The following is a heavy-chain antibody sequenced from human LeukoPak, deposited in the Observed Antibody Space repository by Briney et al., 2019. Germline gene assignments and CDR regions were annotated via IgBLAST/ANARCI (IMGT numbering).Heavy chain of an antibody. J-gene: IGHJ4*02. CDR3: ARSWSTMVRGVPFDY. V-gene: IGHV4-34*01. CDR1: GGSFSGYY. Sequence: SETLSLTCAVYGGSFSGYYWSWIRLPPGKGLEWIGEINHSGSTNYNPSLKSRVTISVDTSKNQFSLKLSSVTAADTAVYYCARSWSTMVRGVPFDYWGQGTLVTVSS. CDR2: INHSGST. D-gene: IGHD3-10*01.